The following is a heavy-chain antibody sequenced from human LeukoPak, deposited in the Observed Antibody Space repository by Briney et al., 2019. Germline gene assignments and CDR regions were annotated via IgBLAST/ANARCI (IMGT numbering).Heavy chain of an antibody. J-gene: IGHJ4*02. D-gene: IGHD6-19*01. V-gene: IGHV3-64D*09. CDR3: ARAVADTEGSGF. CDR1: GFTFSNYA. CDR2: IGTDGSGT. Sequence: GGSLRLSCSASGFTFSNYAIHWVRPAPGKGLEYVSAIGTDGSGTYYADSVKGRFTISRDNSKNTLYLQMSSLRAEDTAVYYCARAVADTEGSGFWGQGTLVTVSS.